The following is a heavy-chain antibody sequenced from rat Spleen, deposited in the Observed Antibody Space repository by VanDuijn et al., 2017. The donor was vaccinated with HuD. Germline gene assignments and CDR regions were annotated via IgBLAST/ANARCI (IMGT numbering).Heavy chain of an antibody. Sequence: EVQLVESGGGLVQPGRFMKLSCAASGLSFSNYDMAWVRQAPTKGLEWVASISYDGTATYYRDSVKGRFTLSRDNAKNTLYLQMNSLRSEDTATYYCTRGGNYDYDHWGQGLMVTVSS. V-gene: IGHV5-22*01. CDR3: TRGGNYDYDH. J-gene: IGHJ2*01. CDR1: GLSFSNYD. CDR2: ISYDGTAT. D-gene: IGHD1-10*01.